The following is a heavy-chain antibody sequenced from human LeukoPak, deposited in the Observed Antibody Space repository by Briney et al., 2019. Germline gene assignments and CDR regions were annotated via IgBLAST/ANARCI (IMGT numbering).Heavy chain of an antibody. CDR3: AKDWGSGNYYFDY. J-gene: IGHJ4*02. D-gene: IGHD3-10*01. CDR1: GFSFSSYA. CDR2: ISYDGSNK. V-gene: IGHV3-30*18. Sequence: NPGRSLRLSCAASGFSFSSYAMHWVRQAPGKGLEWVAVISYDGSNKYYADSVKGRFTISRDNSKNTLHLQMNSLRAEDTAVYYCAKDWGSGNYYFDYWGQGTLVTVSS.